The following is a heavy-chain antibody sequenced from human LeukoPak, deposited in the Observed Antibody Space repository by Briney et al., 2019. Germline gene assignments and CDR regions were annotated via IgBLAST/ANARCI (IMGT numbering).Heavy chain of an antibody. V-gene: IGHV3-53*01. CDR3: ARDGGGDGYCFDH. Sequence: GGPLSLLCAVSGLSVSRNYMRWVRQAPGKGLEWVSVIYSGGRTFLADSVKGRFSISRDKSEHTIFLQKDRLSGEDTAGYYFARDGGGDGYCFDHWGQGTLVTVSS. J-gene: IGHJ4*02. CDR1: GLSVSRNY. CDR2: IYSGGRT. D-gene: IGHD5-24*01.